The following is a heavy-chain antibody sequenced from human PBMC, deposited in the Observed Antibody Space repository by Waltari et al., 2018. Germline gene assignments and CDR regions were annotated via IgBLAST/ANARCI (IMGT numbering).Heavy chain of an antibody. J-gene: IGHJ4*02. D-gene: IGHD3-3*01. V-gene: IGHV3-11*04. CDR3: ARDRSGDGYNLYYFDS. CDR2: MSDSGTNI. Sequence: QFQLVESGGTLVKPGGSLRLSCEISGFTFRDYYMSWILQNQGKLLEWISYMSDSGTNIHYAESVKGRFTISRDNANNSLYLHMSSLRAEDTAVYYCARDRSGDGYNLYYFDSWGRGTLVTVSS. CDR1: GFTFRDYY.